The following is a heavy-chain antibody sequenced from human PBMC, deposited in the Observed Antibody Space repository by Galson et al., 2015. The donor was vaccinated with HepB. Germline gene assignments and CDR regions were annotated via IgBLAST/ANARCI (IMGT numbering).Heavy chain of an antibody. CDR2: IIPIFGTA. CDR3: ARDPRLEPAATSDY. D-gene: IGHD2-2*01. Sequence: SVKVSCKASGGTFSSYAISWVRQAPGQGLEWMGGIIPIFGTANYAQKFQGRVTITADESTSTAYMELSSLRSEDTAVYYCARDPRLEPAATSDYWGQGTLVTVSS. CDR1: GGTFSSYA. V-gene: IGHV1-69*13. J-gene: IGHJ4*02.